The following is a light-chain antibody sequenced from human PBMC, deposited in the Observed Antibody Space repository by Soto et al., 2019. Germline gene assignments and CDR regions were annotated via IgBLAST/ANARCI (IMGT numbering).Light chain of an antibody. J-gene: IGKJ1*01. CDR2: AAS. CDR3: QQINSFPRT. Sequence: DTQMTQSPFSVSASVGDRVIITCRASQDINSWLAWYQQKPRKAPKLLIYAASSLQSGVPSRFSGSGSGTDFTLTINSLQPEDFATYYCQQINSFPRTFGQGTKVEV. V-gene: IGKV1-12*01. CDR1: QDINSW.